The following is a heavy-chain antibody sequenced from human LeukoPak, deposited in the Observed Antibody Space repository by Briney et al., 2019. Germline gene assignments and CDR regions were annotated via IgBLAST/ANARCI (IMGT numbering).Heavy chain of an antibody. J-gene: IGHJ6*03. CDR2: IIPIFGTA. D-gene: IGHD3-22*01. CDR1: GGTFSSYA. CDR3: ARGGYSLAYYYMDV. Sequence: ASVKVSCKASGGTFSSYAISWVRQAPGQGLEWMGGIIPIFGTANYAQKFQGRVTITTDESTSTAYMELCSLRSEDTAVYYCARGGYSLAYYYMDVWGKGTTVTVSS. V-gene: IGHV1-69*05.